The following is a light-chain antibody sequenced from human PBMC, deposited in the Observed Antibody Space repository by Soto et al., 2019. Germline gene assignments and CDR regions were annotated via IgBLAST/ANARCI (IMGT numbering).Light chain of an antibody. V-gene: IGLV2-14*03. CDR1: STDVGYYIY. J-gene: IGLJ1*01. Sequence: QSALTQPASVSGSPGQSITISCTGTSTDVGYYIYVSWFQQHPGKAPRLVISEVSNRPSGVSNRFSGSKSGNTASLTISGLQAEDEAHYYCSSYTTSSTLSFGTGTKVTVL. CDR3: SSYTTSSTLS. CDR2: EVS.